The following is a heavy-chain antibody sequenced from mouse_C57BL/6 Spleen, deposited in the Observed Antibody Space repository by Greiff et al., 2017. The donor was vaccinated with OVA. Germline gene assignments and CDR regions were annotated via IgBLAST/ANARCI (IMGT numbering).Heavy chain of an antibody. CDR3: ARETTDYFDY. Sequence: VQLQQSGAELVMPGASVKLSCKASGYTFTSYWMHWVKQRPGQGLEWIGEIDPSDSYTNYNQKFKGKSTLTVDKSSSTAYMQLSSLTSEDSAVDYCARETTDYFDYWGQGTTLTVSS. V-gene: IGHV1-69*01. CDR1: GYTFTSYW. J-gene: IGHJ2*01. D-gene: IGHD1-1*01. CDR2: IDPSDSYT.